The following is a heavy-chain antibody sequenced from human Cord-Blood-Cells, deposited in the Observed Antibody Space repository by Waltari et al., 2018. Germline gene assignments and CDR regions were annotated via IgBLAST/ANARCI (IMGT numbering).Heavy chain of an antibody. CDR1: GFTFADYA. V-gene: IGHV3-9*01. D-gene: IGHD4-4*01. CDR2: ISWNSGSI. Sequence: EVQLVESGGGLVQPGRSLSLSWAASGFTFADYAMHWVRPAPGKGLEWVSVISWNSGSIGYADSVKGRFTISRDNAKNSLYLQMNSLRAEDTALYYCAKGSNYYYYYGMDVWGQGTTVTVSS. J-gene: IGHJ6*02. CDR3: AKGSNYYYYYGMDV.